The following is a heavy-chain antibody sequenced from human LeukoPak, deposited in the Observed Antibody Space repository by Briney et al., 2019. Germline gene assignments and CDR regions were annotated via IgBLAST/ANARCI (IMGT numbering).Heavy chain of an antibody. CDR1: RFTFSNYG. CDR3: ARTSGGRPFEH. D-gene: IGHD1-26*01. J-gene: IGHJ4*02. CDR2: IWYDGSNK. V-gene: IGHV3-33*01. Sequence: QTGGSLRLSCAASRFTFSNYGMHWVRQAPGKGLEWVAVIWYDGSNKYYADSVKGRFTISRDNSKNTLYLQMNSLRVEDTAVYYCARTSGGRPFEHWGQGTLVTVSS.